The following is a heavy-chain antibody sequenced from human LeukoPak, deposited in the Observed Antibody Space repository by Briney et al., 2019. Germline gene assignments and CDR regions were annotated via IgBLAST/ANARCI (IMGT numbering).Heavy chain of an antibody. D-gene: IGHD2-2*01. CDR2: INPNSGGT. Sequence: ASVKVSCKASGYAFTRYYMHWVRQAPGQGLEWMGWINPNSGGTNYAQKFQGRVTMTRDTSISTAYMELSRLRSDDTAVYYCLLYQLLSANPDWFDPWGQGTLVTVSS. CDR1: GYAFTRYY. CDR3: LLYQLLSANPDWFDP. V-gene: IGHV1-2*02. J-gene: IGHJ5*02.